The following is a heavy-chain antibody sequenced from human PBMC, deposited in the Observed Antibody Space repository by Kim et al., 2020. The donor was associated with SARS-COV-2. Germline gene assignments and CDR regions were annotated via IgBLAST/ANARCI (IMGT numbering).Heavy chain of an antibody. J-gene: IGHJ4*02. D-gene: IGHD3-10*01. Sequence: GGSLRLSCVASGFTFRTYAMSWVRQAPGGGLEFVSTISNTEITHADSVKGRFTISRDDSRDILYLQMSSLRVEDTAIYYCAREPFGSGNDYWGQGTLVTVSP. V-gene: IGHV3-23*05. CDR2: ISNTEIT. CDR3: AREPFGSGNDY. CDR1: GFTFRTYA.